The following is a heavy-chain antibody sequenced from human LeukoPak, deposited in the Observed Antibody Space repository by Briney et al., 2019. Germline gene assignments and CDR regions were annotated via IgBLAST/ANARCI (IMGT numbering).Heavy chain of an antibody. CDR1: GFTFSSYA. V-gene: IGHV3-23*01. J-gene: IGHJ4*02. D-gene: IGHD2/OR15-2a*01. CDR3: AKSNAKYNIGNARDY. Sequence: GGSLRLSCAASGFTFSSYAMSWVRQAPGKGLEWVSAISGSGGSTYYADSVKGRFTISRDNSKNTLYLQMNSLRAEDTAVYYCAKSNAKYNIGNARDYWGQGTLVTVSS. CDR2: ISGSGGST.